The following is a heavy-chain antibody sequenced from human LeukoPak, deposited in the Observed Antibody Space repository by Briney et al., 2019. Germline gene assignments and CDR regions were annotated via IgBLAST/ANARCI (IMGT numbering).Heavy chain of an antibody. Sequence: GGSLRLSCAASGFTFRRYAMSWVRQAPGKGLEWVSVISGSGGNTYYADSVKGRFTISRDNSKSTLFLQMNSLRDEDTAVYYCAKDGDGGSYYVLFDYWGQGALVTVSS. V-gene: IGHV3-23*01. J-gene: IGHJ4*02. CDR3: AKDGDGGSYYVLFDY. CDR1: GFTFRRYA. CDR2: ISGSGGNT. D-gene: IGHD1-26*01.